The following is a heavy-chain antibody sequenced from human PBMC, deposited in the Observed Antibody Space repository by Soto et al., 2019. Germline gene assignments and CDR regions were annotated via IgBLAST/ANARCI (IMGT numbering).Heavy chain of an antibody. V-gene: IGHV1-69*01. Sequence: QVQLVQSGAEVKKPGSSVKVSCKASGGTFSSYAISWVRQAPGHGLEWMGGIIPIFGTANYAQKFQGRVTITADESTSTAYRELSSLRSEDTAVDYCARDLRYSSSWYWFDHWGQGTLVTVSS. CDR2: IIPIFGTA. CDR3: ARDLRYSSSWYWFDH. CDR1: GGTFSSYA. J-gene: IGHJ5*02. D-gene: IGHD6-13*01.